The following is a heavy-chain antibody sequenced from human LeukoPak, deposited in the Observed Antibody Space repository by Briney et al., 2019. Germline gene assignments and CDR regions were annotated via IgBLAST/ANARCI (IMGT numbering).Heavy chain of an antibody. Sequence: GGSLRLSCAASGFIFSCHTMNCVRQAPGRGLEWVSSISTSSTYIYYAGSVEGRFTISRDNPKNSLFLQMNSLRAEDTAIYYCVRKMKTGSSSGDYDYGGQGTLVTVSS. CDR3: VRKMKTGSSSGDYDY. J-gene: IGHJ4*02. V-gene: IGHV3-21*06. D-gene: IGHD1-1*01. CDR2: ISTSSTYI. CDR1: GFIFSCHT.